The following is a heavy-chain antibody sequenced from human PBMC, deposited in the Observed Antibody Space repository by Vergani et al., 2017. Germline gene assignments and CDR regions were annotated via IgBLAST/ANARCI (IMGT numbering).Heavy chain of an antibody. CDR2: IYYSGST. J-gene: IGHJ5*02. D-gene: IGHD4-17*01. CDR3: ARHADDYGDYGGFDP. CDR1: GGSISSYY. V-gene: IGHV4-59*01. Sequence: QVQLQESGPGLVKPSETLSLTCTVSGGSISSYYWSWIRQPPGKGLEWIGYIYYSGSTNYNPSLKSRVTISVDTSKNQFSLKLSSVTAADTAVYYCARHADDYGDYGGFDPWGQGTLVTVSS.